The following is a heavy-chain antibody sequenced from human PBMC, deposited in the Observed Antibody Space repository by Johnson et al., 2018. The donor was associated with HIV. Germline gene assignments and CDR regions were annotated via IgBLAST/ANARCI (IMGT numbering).Heavy chain of an antibody. CDR2: ISWNSGSI. V-gene: IGHV3-9*01. CDR1: GFTFDDYA. CDR3: AKDWAYSSSWYDEGLAFDI. J-gene: IGHJ3*02. Sequence: VQVVESGGGLVQPGRSLRLSCAVSGFTFDDYAMHWVRQAPGKGLEWVSGISWNSGSIGYADSVKGRFTISRDNSKNTLYLQMNNVRAEDTAVYYCAKDWAYSSSWYDEGLAFDIWGQGTMVTVSS. D-gene: IGHD6-13*01.